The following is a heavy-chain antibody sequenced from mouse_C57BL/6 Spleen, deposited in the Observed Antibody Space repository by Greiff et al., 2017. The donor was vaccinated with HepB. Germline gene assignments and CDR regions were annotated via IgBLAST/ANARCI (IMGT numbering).Heavy chain of an antibody. J-gene: IGHJ1*03. CDR2: IYPRDGST. V-gene: IGHV1-78*01. CDR3: ARSDYYGAPCCWYFDG. Sequence: VQLQQSDAELVKPGASVKISCKVSGYTFTDHTIHWMKQRPEQGLEWIGYIYPRDGSTKYNEKFKGKATLTADKASSTAYMQLNSLTSEDSAVYFCARSDYYGAPCCWYFDGWGTGTTVTVSS. CDR1: GYTFTDHT. D-gene: IGHD1-1*01.